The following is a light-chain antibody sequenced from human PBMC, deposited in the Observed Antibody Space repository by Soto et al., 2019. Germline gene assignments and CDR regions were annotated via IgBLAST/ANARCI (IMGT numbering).Light chain of an antibody. J-gene: IGLJ1*01. CDR3: CSYAGSYTYV. CDR2: DVS. Sequence: QSVLTQPRTVSGSPGQSVTISCTGNSSDVGDYNYVSWYQQHPGKAPKLMIYDVSKWPSGVPDRFSGSKSGNTASLTISGLQAEDEADYYCCSYAGSYTYVFGTGTKLTVL. CDR1: SSDVGDYNY. V-gene: IGLV2-11*01.